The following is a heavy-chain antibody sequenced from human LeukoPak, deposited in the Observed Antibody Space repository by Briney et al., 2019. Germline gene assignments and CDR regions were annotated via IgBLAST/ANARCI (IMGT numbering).Heavy chain of an antibody. Sequence: SQTLSLTCAVSGGSISSGGYSWSWTRQPPGKGLEWIGYIYYSGSTNYNPSLKSRVTISVDTSKNQFSLKLSSVTAADTAVYYCARGQQLVRYWGQGTLVTVSS. V-gene: IGHV4-61*08. J-gene: IGHJ4*02. CDR2: IYYSGST. CDR1: GGSISSGGYS. D-gene: IGHD6-13*01. CDR3: ARGQQLVRY.